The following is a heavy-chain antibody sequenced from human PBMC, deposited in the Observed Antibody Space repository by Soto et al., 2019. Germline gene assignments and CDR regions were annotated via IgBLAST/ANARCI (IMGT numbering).Heavy chain of an antibody. Sequence: SETLSLTCTVSGSSVSSGSYYWSWIRQPPGKGLEWIGYIYYSGSTNYNPSLKSRVTISVDTSKNQFSLKLSSVTAADTAVYYCARSEELEAGVPIDYWGQGTLVTVSS. CDR3: ARSEELEAGVPIDY. J-gene: IGHJ4*02. CDR1: GSSVSSGSYY. D-gene: IGHD6-19*01. V-gene: IGHV4-61*01. CDR2: IYYSGST.